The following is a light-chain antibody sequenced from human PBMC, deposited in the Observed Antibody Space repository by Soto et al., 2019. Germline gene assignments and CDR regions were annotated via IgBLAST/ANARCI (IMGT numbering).Light chain of an antibody. CDR3: QQTYNTPWT. CDR2: AAS. Sequence: DIQMTQSPSSLFASVGDRVTITCRASQSISSYLNWYQQKPGKAPKLLICAASSLQSGVPSRFSGSGSGTDFTLTISSLQPEDFVTYYCQQTYNTPWTFGQGTKVEVK. V-gene: IGKV1-39*01. CDR1: QSISSY. J-gene: IGKJ1*01.